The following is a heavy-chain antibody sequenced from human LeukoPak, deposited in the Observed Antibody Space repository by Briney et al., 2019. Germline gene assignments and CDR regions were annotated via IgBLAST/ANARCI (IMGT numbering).Heavy chain of an antibody. Sequence: GESLKISCAVSGFRFGSDWMSWVRQAPGKGLEWVANISPDGSEKFYVDSVKGRFTISRDNGKNSLYLQLNSLRADDTAVYYCARYYDPPVGDAFDLWGQGTMVTVSS. V-gene: IGHV3-7*01. CDR2: ISPDGSEK. CDR3: ARYYDPPVGDAFDL. J-gene: IGHJ3*01. CDR1: GFRFGSDW. D-gene: IGHD3-16*01.